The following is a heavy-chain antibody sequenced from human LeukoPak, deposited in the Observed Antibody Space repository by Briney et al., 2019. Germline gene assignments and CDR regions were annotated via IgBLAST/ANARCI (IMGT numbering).Heavy chain of an antibody. Sequence: GGSLRLSCAASGFTFSTSGMHWVRQATGKGLEWVSVIGISGDTYYAGSVKGRFTISRENAKNSLYLQMNSLTAGDTAVYFCSRVGSSGWPNYFDSWGQGTLVTVSS. V-gene: IGHV3-13*04. D-gene: IGHD6-19*01. CDR2: IGISGDT. CDR3: SRVGSSGWPNYFDS. J-gene: IGHJ4*02. CDR1: GFTFSTSG.